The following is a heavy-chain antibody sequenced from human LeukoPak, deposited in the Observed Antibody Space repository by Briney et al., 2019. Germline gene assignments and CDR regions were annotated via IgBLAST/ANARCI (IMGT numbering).Heavy chain of an antibody. Sequence: ASVKVSCKASGYTFTGYYMHWVRQAPGQGLEWMGWINPNSGGTNYAQKFQGRVTMTTDTSISTAYMELSRLRSDDTAVYYCARSDVSYDSSGYYYYWGQGTLVTVSS. J-gene: IGHJ4*02. CDR3: ARSDVSYDSSGYYYY. D-gene: IGHD3-22*01. V-gene: IGHV1-2*02. CDR1: GYTFTGYY. CDR2: INPNSGGT.